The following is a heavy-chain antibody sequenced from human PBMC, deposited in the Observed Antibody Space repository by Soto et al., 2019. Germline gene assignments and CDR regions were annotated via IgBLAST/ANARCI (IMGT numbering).Heavy chain of an antibody. Sequence: YGPPLGNPTQTLTLTCPFSGFSLTTRGMRVSWIRQPPGKALEWLARVDWDDDKFYSTSLKTRLTISRDTSRKQVVLTMTHMDAVDTGTYYWGRTPGQDNYYGFDSRGQRTPVTVSA. V-gene: IGHV2-70*04. CDR2: VDWDDDK. CDR1: GFSLTTRGMR. J-gene: IGHJ5*01. D-gene: IGHD1-26*01. CDR3: GRTPGQDNYYGFDS.